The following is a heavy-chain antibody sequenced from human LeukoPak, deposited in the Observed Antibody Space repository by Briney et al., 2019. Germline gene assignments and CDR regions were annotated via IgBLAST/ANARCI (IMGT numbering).Heavy chain of an antibody. J-gene: IGHJ4*02. Sequence: PSQTLSLTCAVFGGSISSGGYSWSWIRQPPGKGLEWIGYIYHSGSTYYNPSLKSRVTISVDRSKNQFSLKLSSVTAADTAVYYCARYNWNSDYFDYWGQGTLVTVSS. CDR1: GGSISSGGYS. CDR2: IYHSGST. CDR3: ARYNWNSDYFDY. V-gene: IGHV4-30-2*01. D-gene: IGHD1-7*01.